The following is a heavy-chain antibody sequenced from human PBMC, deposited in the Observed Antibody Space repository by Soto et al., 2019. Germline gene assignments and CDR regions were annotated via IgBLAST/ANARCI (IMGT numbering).Heavy chain of an antibody. V-gene: IGHV5-51*01. Sequence: PGESLKISCNGSGYSFTIYCIGLVLQMPGKGLDWMWIIYPGDSDTRYSPSFQGQVTISADKSISTAYLQWSSLKASDTAMYYCARHRCSGGSCYNYYYGMDVWGQGTTVTVSS. J-gene: IGHJ6*02. D-gene: IGHD2-15*01. CDR2: IYPGDSDT. CDR1: GYSFTIYC. CDR3: ARHRCSGGSCYNYYYGMDV.